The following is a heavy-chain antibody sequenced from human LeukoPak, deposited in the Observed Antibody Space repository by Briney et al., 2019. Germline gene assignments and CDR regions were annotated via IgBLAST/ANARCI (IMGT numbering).Heavy chain of an antibody. CDR3: ARDGDYGDYVAFDI. D-gene: IGHD4-17*01. CDR2: IYTSGST. J-gene: IGHJ3*02. Sequence: KPSETLSLTCTVSGGFISSYYWSWIRQPAGKGLEWIGRIYTSGSTNYNPSLKSRVTMSVDTSKNQFSLKLSSVTAADTAAYYCARDGDYGDYVAFDIWGQGTMVTVSS. CDR1: GGFISSYY. V-gene: IGHV4-4*07.